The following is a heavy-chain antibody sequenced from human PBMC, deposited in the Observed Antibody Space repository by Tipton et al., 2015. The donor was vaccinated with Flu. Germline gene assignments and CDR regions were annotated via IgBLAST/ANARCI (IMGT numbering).Heavy chain of an antibody. CDR2: IYYSGST. V-gene: IGHV4-39*01. J-gene: IGHJ6*03. D-gene: IGHD3-3*01. Sequence: TLSLTCTVSGGSISSSSYYWGWIRQPPGKGLEWIGSIYYSGSTYYNPSLKSRVTISVDTSKNQFSLKLSSVTAADTAVYYCARLTIFGVVIIDNYYYYMDVWGKGTTVTVSS. CDR3: ARLTIFGVVIIDNYYYYMDV. CDR1: GGSISSSSYY.